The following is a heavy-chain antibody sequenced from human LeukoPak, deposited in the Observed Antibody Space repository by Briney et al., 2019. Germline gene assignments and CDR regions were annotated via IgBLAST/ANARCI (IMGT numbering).Heavy chain of an antibody. Sequence: PGGSLGLSCVASGFTFSSYWMTWVRQAPGRGLEWVANIKPDGSETYYVDYLKGRFTVSRDNAKNSLYLQVSSLRAEDTAVYYCARDPISSQGFWGQGTLVTVSS. CDR3: ARDPISSQGF. V-gene: IGHV3-7*04. D-gene: IGHD6-13*01. CDR1: GFTFSSYW. J-gene: IGHJ4*02. CDR2: IKPDGSET.